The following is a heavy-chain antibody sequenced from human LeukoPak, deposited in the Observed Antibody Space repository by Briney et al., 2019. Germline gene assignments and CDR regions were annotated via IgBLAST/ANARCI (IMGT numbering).Heavy chain of an antibody. CDR3: TTESYSSSWYLLDYYYYYMDV. J-gene: IGHJ6*03. D-gene: IGHD6-13*01. Sequence: GGSLRLSCAASGFTFSNAWMSWVRQAPGKGLEWVGRIKSKTDGGTTDYAAPVKGRFTISRDDSKNTLYLQMNSLKTEDTAVYYCTTESYSSSWYLLDYYYYYMDVWGKGTTVTVSS. CDR2: IKSKTDGGTT. CDR1: GFTFSNAW. V-gene: IGHV3-15*01.